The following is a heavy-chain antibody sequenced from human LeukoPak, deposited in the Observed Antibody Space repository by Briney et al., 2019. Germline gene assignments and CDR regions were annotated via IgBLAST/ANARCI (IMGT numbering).Heavy chain of an antibody. CDR3: ARDYYDSSLGAFDI. CDR2: ISYDGGNK. CDR1: GFTFSTYG. J-gene: IGHJ3*02. V-gene: IGHV3-30*03. D-gene: IGHD3-22*01. Sequence: GGSLRLFCAASGFTFSTYGVHWVRQAPGKGLEWVAVISYDGGNKYYADSVRGRFTISRDNSKNTLYLQMNSLRAEDTAVYYCARDYYDSSLGAFDIWGQGTTVTVSS.